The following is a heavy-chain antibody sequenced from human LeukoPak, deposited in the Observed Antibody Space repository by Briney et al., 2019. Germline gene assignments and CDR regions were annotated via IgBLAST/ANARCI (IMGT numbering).Heavy chain of an antibody. CDR2: VYYSGST. V-gene: IGHV4-59*02. CDR1: GGSVRGYY. J-gene: IGHJ4*02. CDR3: ARIHRYCSGGACYVLDN. Sequence: PSETLSLTCVVSGGSVRGYYWGWLRQPPGRGLEWIGYVYYSGSTNYNPSFKSRITISVDTSRNQFSLQLSSVTAADTAVYYCARIHRYCSGGACYVLDNWGQGTLVAVSS. D-gene: IGHD2-15*01.